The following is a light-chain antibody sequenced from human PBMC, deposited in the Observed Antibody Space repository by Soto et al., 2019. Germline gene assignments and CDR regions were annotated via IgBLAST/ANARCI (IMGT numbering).Light chain of an antibody. CDR2: DAS. CDR1: QSVSSY. V-gene: IGKV3-11*01. Sequence: EIVLTQSPATLSLSPGERATLSCRASQSVSSYLAWYQQKPGQPPRLLIYDASNRATGIPARFSGSGSGTDFTLTISSLEPEDFAVYYCQRRSNWSTKFGQGTKVDI. J-gene: IGKJ1*01. CDR3: QRRSNWSTK.